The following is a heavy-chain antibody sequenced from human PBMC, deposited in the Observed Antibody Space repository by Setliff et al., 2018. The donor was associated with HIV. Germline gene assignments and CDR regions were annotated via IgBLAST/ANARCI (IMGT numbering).Heavy chain of an antibody. CDR2: IYYSGST. CDR1: GGSVSSPSNN. V-gene: IGHV4-39*07. D-gene: IGHD6-19*01. Sequence: SETLSLTCNVSGGSVSSPSNNWGWIRQPPGKGLEWIGTIYYSGSTYYNPSLKSRVTISVDASRNQFSLRLTSVTAADTAIYYCARTIQPSSSPFDSWGQGMLVTVSS. CDR3: ARTIQPSSSPFDS. J-gene: IGHJ4*02.